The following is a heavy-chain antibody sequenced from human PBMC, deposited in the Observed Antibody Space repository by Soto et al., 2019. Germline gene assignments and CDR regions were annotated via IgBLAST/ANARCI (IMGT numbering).Heavy chain of an antibody. CDR3: TRPYSSGWYYFDY. CDR2: IRSKANSYAT. V-gene: IGHV3-73*01. D-gene: IGHD6-19*01. J-gene: IGHJ4*02. Sequence: EVQLVESGGGLVQPGGSLKLSCAASGFTFSGSAMHWVRQASGKGLEWVGRIRSKANSYATAYAASVKGRFTISRDDSKNTGYFQMNSRKTEDTAVYYCTRPYSSGWYYFDYWGQGTLVTVSS. CDR1: GFTFSGSA.